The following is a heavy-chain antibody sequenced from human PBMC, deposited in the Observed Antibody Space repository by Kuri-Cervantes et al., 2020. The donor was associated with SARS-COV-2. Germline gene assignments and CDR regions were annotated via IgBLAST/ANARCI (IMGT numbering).Heavy chain of an antibody. D-gene: IGHD3-3*01. CDR3: AKVHCGRESGWGTIFGAVYYYGMDV. CDR2: IYSGGST. Sequence: GESLKISCAASGFTVSSNYMSWVRQAPGKGLEWVSVIYSGGSTYYADSVKGRFTISRDNSKNTLYLQMNSLRAEDTAVYYCAKVHCGRESGWGTIFGAVYYYGMDVWGQGKMVTVSS. CDR1: GFTVSSNY. J-gene: IGHJ6*01. V-gene: IGHV3-53*05.